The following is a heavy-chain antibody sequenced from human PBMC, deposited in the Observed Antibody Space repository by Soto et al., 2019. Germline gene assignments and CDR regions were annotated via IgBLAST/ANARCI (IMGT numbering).Heavy chain of an antibody. J-gene: IGHJ4*02. CDR2: ISKDGSNK. Sequence: QVQVVESGGGVVQPGRSLRLSCAASGFTFSRYAIHWVRQAPGKGLEWVAVISKDGSNKYYVDSVKGRFTISRDKSRNTLYLQMSSLRDEDAAVYYCARSRSGAVADSFDFWGQGTLVTVSS. CDR1: GFTFSRYA. D-gene: IGHD3-10*01. CDR3: ARSRSGAVADSFDF. V-gene: IGHV3-30*04.